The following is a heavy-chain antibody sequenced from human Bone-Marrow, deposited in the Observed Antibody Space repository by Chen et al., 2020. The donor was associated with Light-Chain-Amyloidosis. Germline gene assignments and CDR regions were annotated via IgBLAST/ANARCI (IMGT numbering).Heavy chain of an antibody. V-gene: IGHV3-15*01. D-gene: IGHD4-17*01. CDR3: TKDGDDYGDYIGDY. CDR2: IKSKTDGGTT. Sequence: EVQLVESGGGLVKPGGSLRLSCAASGFTFSNAWMSWVRQAPGKGLEWVGRIKSKTDGGTTDYAAPVKGRFTRSREDSKNTLSLQMNSRKTEDTVVYYCTKDGDDYGDYIGDYWGQGTLVTVSS. CDR1: GFTFSNAW. J-gene: IGHJ4*02.